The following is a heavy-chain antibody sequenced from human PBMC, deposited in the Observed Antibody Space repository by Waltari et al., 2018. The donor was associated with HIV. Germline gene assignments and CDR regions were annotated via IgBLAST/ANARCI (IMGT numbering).Heavy chain of an antibody. CDR3: ARDPGGADAFDF. D-gene: IGHD3-16*01. V-gene: IGHV3-7*01. CDR1: GFSFSSYW. CDR2: IKQDGSEK. Sequence: EVQLVESGGGLVQPGGSLRLSCAVSGFSFSSYWMSWVRQAPGKGLEWGVNIKQDGSEKYYVDSVKGRFNISRDNAKNSLYLKMNSLRDEDTAVYYCARDPGGADAFDFWGQGTMVTVSS. J-gene: IGHJ3*01.